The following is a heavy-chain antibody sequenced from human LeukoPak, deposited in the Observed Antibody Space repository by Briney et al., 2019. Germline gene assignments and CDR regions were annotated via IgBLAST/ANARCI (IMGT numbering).Heavy chain of an antibody. D-gene: IGHD4-17*01. CDR2: IYSGGYT. V-gene: IGHV3-53*01. CDR1: GFAVTTNS. J-gene: IGHJ4*02. Sequence: PGGSLRLSCAASGFAVTTNSITWVRQAPGKGLEWVSVIYSGGYTSYADSVKGRFPISRDNSKNNLYLQMNSLRAEDTAIYYCARGDYGSDYWGQGTLVTVSS. CDR3: ARGDYGSDY.